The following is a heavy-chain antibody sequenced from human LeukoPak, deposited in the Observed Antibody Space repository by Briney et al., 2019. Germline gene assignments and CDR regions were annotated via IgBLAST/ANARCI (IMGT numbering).Heavy chain of an antibody. CDR2: IYYSGST. Sequence: SETLSLTCTVSGGSISSSSYYWGWIRQPPGKGLEWIGSIYYSGSTYYNPSLRSRVTISVDTSKNKFSLKLSSVTAADTAVYYCARLDYYDSSGYLDYWGQGTLVTVSS. CDR1: GGSISSSSYY. J-gene: IGHJ4*02. D-gene: IGHD3-22*01. V-gene: IGHV4-39*01. CDR3: ARLDYYDSSGYLDY.